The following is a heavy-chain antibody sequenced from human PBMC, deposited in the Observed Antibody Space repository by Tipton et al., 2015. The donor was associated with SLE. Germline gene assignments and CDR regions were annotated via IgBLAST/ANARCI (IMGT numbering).Heavy chain of an antibody. Sequence: TLSLTCNVSGGPISGTNHFWGWIRQPPGKGLEWIGNIYYSGVAQYNPSLKSRVTISVDTSKNHLTLNLSSVTAADAAVYYCARLGWQHLAESWGQGTLVTVSS. D-gene: IGHD6-13*01. CDR2: IYYSGVA. V-gene: IGHV4-39*01. J-gene: IGHJ5*02. CDR3: ARLGWQHLAES. CDR1: GGPISGTNHF.